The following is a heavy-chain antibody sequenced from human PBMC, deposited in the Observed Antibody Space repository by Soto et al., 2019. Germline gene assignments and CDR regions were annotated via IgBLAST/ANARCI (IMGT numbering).Heavy chain of an antibody. CDR2: IIPIIGII. V-gene: IGHV1-69*04. D-gene: IGHD3-22*01. CDR3: AGDPDSHYNDSHASSYP. Sequence: SVKVSCKASGGTLSTYTITWVRQAHGQGLEWMGRIIPIIGIINYAQKFRGRVTITADKFTGTAYMELTRLRSDDTAVYYCAGDPDSHYNDSHASSYPWGQGTLVTVSS. J-gene: IGHJ5*02. CDR1: GGTLSTYT.